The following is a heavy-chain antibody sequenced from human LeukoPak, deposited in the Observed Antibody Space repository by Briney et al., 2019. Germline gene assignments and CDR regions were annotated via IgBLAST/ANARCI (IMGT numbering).Heavy chain of an antibody. CDR1: GXTVGSNY. J-gene: IGHJ4*02. V-gene: IGHV3-66*01. Sequence: GGSLRLSCAASGXTVGSNYLSWVRQAPGKGLESVSVIYSGGSTYYADSVKGRFTISRDNSKNTLYLQMNSLRAEDTAVYYCASDTGDGFDYWGQGTLVTVSS. D-gene: IGHD7-27*01. CDR3: ASDTGDGFDY. CDR2: IYSGGST.